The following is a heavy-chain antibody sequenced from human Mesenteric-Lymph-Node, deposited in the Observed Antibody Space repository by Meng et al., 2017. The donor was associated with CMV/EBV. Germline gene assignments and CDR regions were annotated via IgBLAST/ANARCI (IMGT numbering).Heavy chain of an antibody. J-gene: IGHJ4*02. Sequence: ASVKVSCKASGYTFTGYYIHWVRQAPGQGLEWMGWINPNNGGTNYGQRFQGRVTMTGDTSIGTAYLELSRLRSDDTAVYFCAREAAAGGVRLNYYFEYWGQGTLVTVSS. CDR2: INPNNGGT. CDR1: GYTFTGYY. CDR3: AREAAAGGVRLNYYFEY. D-gene: IGHD6-13*01. V-gene: IGHV1-2*02.